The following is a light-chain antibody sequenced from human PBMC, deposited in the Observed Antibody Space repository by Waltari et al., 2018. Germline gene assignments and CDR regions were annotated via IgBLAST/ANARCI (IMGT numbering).Light chain of an antibody. V-gene: IGKV3-20*01. CDR2: GAS. CDR1: QSVSSSS. Sequence: ELVLTQSPGTLSLSPGERATLSCRASQSVSSSSLAWYQQKPGQAPRLVIYGASSRATGIRDMVSGSESGTDFTLTISSLEPEDFAVYYCEHYGTSPEVTFGGGTKVEIK. CDR3: EHYGTSPEVT. J-gene: IGKJ4*01.